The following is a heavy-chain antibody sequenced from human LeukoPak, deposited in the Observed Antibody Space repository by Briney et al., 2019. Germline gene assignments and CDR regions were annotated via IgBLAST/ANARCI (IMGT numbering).Heavy chain of an antibody. V-gene: IGHV1-69*01. CDR3: ARVSGSIVARSAWFDS. J-gene: IGHJ3*01. CDR2: IIPIFGIA. D-gene: IGHD6-6*01. CDR1: GGTFSSYA. Sequence: GSSVKVSCKASGGTFSSYAISWVRQAPGQGLEWMGGIIPIFGIANYAQKFQGRVTITADESTSTAYMELSSLRSEDTAVYYCARVSGSIVARSAWFDSWGQGTMVTVSS.